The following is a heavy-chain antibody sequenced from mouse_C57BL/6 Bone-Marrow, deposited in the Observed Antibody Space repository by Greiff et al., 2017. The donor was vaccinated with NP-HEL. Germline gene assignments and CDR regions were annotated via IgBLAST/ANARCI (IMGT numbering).Heavy chain of an antibody. Sequence: DVKLQESGGGLVQPKGSLKLSCAASGFSFNTYAMNWVRQAPGKGLEWVARIRSKSNNYATYYADSVKDRFTISRDDSESMLYLQMNNLKTEDTAMYYCVRQYYYGSSYDWYFDVWGTGTTVTVSS. V-gene: IGHV10-1*01. CDR2: IRSKSNNYAT. CDR3: VRQYYYGSSYDWYFDV. CDR1: GFSFNTYA. D-gene: IGHD1-1*01. J-gene: IGHJ1*03.